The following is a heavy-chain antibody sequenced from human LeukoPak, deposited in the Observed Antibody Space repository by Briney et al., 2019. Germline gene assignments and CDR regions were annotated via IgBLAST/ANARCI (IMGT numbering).Heavy chain of an antibody. CDR2: INHSGST. Sequence: SETLSLTCAVYGGSFSGYYWSWIRQPPGKGLEWIGEINHSGSTNYNPSLKSRVTISVDTSKNQFSLKLSSVTAADTAVYYCARRSPIRSGPFWSGYYRNWFDPWGQGTLVTVSS. V-gene: IGHV4-34*01. CDR1: GGSFSGYY. J-gene: IGHJ5*02. D-gene: IGHD3-3*01. CDR3: ARRSPIRSGPFWSGYYRNWFDP.